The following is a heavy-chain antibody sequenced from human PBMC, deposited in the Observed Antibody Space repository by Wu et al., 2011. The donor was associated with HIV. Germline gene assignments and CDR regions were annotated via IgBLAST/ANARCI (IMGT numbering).Heavy chain of an antibody. Sequence: QVQLVQSGAEVKKPGASVKVSCKASGYTFTTYGISWVRQAPGQGLEWIGWIRTYNGETKYAQRLQGRVSMTTDTPANIAYMELRSLRSDDTAVYYCARDESGXSSFYGMDVWGQGTTVTV. D-gene: IGHD1-26*01. J-gene: IGHJ6*02. CDR1: GYTFTTYG. CDR3: ARDESGXSSFYGMDV. V-gene: IGHV1-18*01. CDR2: IRTYNGET.